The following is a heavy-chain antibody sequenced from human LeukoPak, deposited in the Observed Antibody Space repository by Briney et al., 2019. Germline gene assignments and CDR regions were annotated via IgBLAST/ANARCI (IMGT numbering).Heavy chain of an antibody. CDR2: ISSNGGST. CDR1: GFTFSSYA. CDR3: ARDQEAYYYYGMDV. Sequence: AGGSLRLSCAASGFTFSSYAMHWVRQAPGKGLEYVSAISSNGGSTYYANSVKGRFTISRDNSKNTLYLQMGSLRAEDMAVCYCARDQEAYYYYGMDVWGQGTTVTVSS. J-gene: IGHJ6*02. V-gene: IGHV3-64*01.